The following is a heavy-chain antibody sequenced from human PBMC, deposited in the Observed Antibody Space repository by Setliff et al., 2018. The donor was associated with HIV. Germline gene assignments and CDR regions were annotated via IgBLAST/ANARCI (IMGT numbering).Heavy chain of an antibody. D-gene: IGHD3-10*02. CDR1: GGFISTYY. Sequence: SETLSLTCTVSGGFISTYYWTWIRQSPGKGLEWIGHVSYSGSTNYNPSLKSRLTMSVDTSKNQFSLKLTSVTAADTAVYYCARSGSYVGPIQHWGQGTLVTVSS. CDR3: ARSGSYVGPIQH. CDR2: VSYSGST. J-gene: IGHJ1*01. V-gene: IGHV4-59*12.